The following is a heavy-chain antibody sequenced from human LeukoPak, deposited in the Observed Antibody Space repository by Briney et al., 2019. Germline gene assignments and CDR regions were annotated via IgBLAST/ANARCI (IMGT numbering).Heavy chain of an antibody. CDR1: GGSISSYY. CDR2: IYYSGST. J-gene: IGHJ3*02. Sequence: PSETLSLTCTVSGGSISSYYWSWIRQPPGKGLEWIGYIYYSGSTNYNPSLKSRVTISVDTSKNQFSLKLSSVTAADTAVYYCARDRPKDDAFDIWGQGTMVTVSS. CDR3: ARDRPKDDAFDI. V-gene: IGHV4-59*01.